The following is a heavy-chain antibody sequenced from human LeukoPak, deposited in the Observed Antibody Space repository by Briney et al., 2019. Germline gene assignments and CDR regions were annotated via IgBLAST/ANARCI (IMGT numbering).Heavy chain of an antibody. CDR2: IYYSGST. J-gene: IGHJ4*02. D-gene: IGHD3-10*01. CDR3: ARSTFYYGSGEDFDY. V-gene: IGHV4-39*07. Sequence: PSETLSLTCTVSGGSISSSSYYWGWIRQPPGKGLEWIGSIYYSGSTYYNPSLKSRVTISVDTSKNQFSLKLSSVTAADTAVYYCARSTFYYGSGEDFDYWGQGTLVTVSS. CDR1: GGSISSSSYY.